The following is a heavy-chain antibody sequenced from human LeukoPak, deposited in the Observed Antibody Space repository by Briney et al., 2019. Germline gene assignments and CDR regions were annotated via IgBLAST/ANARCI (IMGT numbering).Heavy chain of an antibody. CDR1: GFTFSDHS. CDR2: FSSLGSII. J-gene: IGHJ5*02. Sequence: GGSLRLSCAASGFTFSDHSMIWIRQAPGKGLEWVSYFSSLGSIIYYADSVKGRFTLATDNAKNSVYLQMNSLRAEDTAVYYCAKPRIGMITFNLWGQGTVVTVSS. CDR3: AKPRIGMITFNL. D-gene: IGHD3-16*01. V-gene: IGHV3-11*01.